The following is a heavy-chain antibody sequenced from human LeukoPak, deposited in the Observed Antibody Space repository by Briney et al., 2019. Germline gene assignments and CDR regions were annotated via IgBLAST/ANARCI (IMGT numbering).Heavy chain of an antibody. CDR1: GYTFTSYG. V-gene: IGHV1-18*01. D-gene: IGHD4-17*01. Sequence: GASVKVSCKASGYTFTSYGISWVRQAPGQGLEWMGWISAYNGNTNYAQKLQGRVTMTTDTSTSTAYMELRSLRSDDTAVYYCARDHTYGDYEDNRFDPWGQGTRVTVSS. J-gene: IGHJ5*02. CDR2: ISAYNGNT. CDR3: ARDHTYGDYEDNRFDP.